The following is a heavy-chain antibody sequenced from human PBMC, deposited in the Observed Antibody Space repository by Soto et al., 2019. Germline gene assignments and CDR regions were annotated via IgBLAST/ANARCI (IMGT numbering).Heavy chain of an antibody. CDR2: ISAYNGHT. V-gene: IGHV1-18*01. Sequence: QVQLVQSGAEVKKPGASVKVSCKASGYTFTSYGISWVRQAPGQGLEWMGWISAYNGHTNYAQKLQGRVTMTTDTSPSTAYMELRRLRSDDTAVYYWARTPPLETVPFDYWGQGTLVTVSS. D-gene: IGHD2-15*01. CDR3: ARTPPLETVPFDY. J-gene: IGHJ4*02. CDR1: GYTFTSYG.